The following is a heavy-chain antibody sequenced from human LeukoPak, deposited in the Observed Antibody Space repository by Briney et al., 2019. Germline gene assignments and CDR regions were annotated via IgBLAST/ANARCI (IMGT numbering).Heavy chain of an antibody. CDR1: GGSISSYY. CDR3: ARDLRPSNAFDI. CDR2: IYYSGST. D-gene: IGHD6-6*01. V-gene: IGHV4-59*01. J-gene: IGHJ3*02. Sequence: PSETLSLTCTVSGGSISSYYWSWIRQPPGMGLEWIGYIYYSGSTNYNPSLKSRVTISVDTSKNQFSLKLSSVTAADTAVYYCARDLRPSNAFDIWGQGTMVTVSS.